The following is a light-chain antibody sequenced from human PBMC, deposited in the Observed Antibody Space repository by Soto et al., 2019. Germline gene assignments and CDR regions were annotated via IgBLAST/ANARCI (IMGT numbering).Light chain of an antibody. CDR1: QTITNR. CDR3: QQYNSYSPLT. V-gene: IGKV1-5*03. CDR2: KAS. Sequence: DVQMTQSPSTLSASVGDRVTITCRASQTITNRLAWYQQKAGKAPKLLIYKASSLETGVPSRFSGSGSETEFTLTISGLQLDDFATYYCQQYNSYSPLTFGGGTKVDIK. J-gene: IGKJ4*01.